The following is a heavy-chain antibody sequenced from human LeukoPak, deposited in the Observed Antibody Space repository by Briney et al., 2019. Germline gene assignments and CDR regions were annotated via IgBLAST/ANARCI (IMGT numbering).Heavy chain of an antibody. J-gene: IGHJ4*02. CDR3: ASGTSYGGYDF. CDR1: GFTVSSNY. CDR2: IYSGGNT. Sequence: GGSLILSCAASGFTVSSNYMSWVRQAPGKGLEWVSIIYSGGNTYYADSVKGRFTISRDNSKNTLYLQMKSLRAEDTAVYYCASGTSYGGYDFWGQGTLVTVSS. D-gene: IGHD5-12*01. V-gene: IGHV3-53*01.